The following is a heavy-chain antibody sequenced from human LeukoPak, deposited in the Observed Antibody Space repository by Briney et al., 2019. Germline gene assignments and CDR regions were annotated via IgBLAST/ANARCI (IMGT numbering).Heavy chain of an antibody. D-gene: IGHD6-13*01. CDR1: GGSISSGGYY. CDR2: IYHSGST. V-gene: IGHV4-30-2*01. J-gene: IGHJ3*02. CDR3: ARSLAAAARNHDAFDI. Sequence: SETLSLTCTVSGGSISSGGYYWSWIRQPPGKGLEWIGYIYHSGSTYYNPSLKSRVTISVDRSKNQFSLKLSSVTAADTAVYYCARSLAAAARNHDAFDIWGQGTMVTVSS.